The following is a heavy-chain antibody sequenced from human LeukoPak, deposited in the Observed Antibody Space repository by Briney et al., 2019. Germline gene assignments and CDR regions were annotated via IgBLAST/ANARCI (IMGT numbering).Heavy chain of an antibody. D-gene: IGHD3-10*01. V-gene: IGHV4-34*04. CDR2: IHQSGST. CDR1: APSLTSYC. Sequence: PQTLSPTSALDAPSLTSYCIGWVRHPPGDGREWVGAIHQSGSTNNNPCLKSRASISVDTSMNQFSLTLSAVTAADTAVYYCARGARYYGAWSYTPDCEYEGQGTLVAVSS. J-gene: IGHJ4*02. CDR3: ARGARYYGAWSYTPDCEY.